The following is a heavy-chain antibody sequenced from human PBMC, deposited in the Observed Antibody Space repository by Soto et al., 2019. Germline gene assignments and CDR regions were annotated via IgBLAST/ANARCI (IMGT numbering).Heavy chain of an antibody. CDR3: ARGSYDFWSGYFTPSINWFDP. CDR1: GGSISNYY. J-gene: IGHJ5*02. V-gene: IGHV4-59*01. CDR2: IYYSGNT. D-gene: IGHD3-3*01. Sequence: SETLSLTCSVSGGSISNYYWSWIRQPPGKGLEWIGYIYYSGNTNYNPSLKSRVAMSVDRSKNQFSLKLSSVTAADTAVYYCARGSYDFWSGYFTPSINWFDPWGQGTLVTVSS.